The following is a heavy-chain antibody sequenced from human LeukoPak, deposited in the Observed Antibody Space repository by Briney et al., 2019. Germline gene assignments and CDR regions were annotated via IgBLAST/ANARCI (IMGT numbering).Heavy chain of an antibody. J-gene: IGHJ3*02. CDR1: GFTFSNYG. Sequence: PGRSLRLSCAASGFTFSNYGMHWVRQAPGKGLECVAVISYDGTNKYYADSVKGRFTISGDNSKNTLYLQMNSLRAEDTAVYYCAKGYIVVVVAATNDAFDIWGQGTMVTVSS. CDR2: ISYDGTNK. V-gene: IGHV3-30*18. D-gene: IGHD2-15*01. CDR3: AKGYIVVVVAATNDAFDI.